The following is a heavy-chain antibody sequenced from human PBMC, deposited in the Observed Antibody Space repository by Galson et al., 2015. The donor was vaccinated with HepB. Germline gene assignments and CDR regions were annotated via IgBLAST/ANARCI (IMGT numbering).Heavy chain of an antibody. CDR1: GYTFISYY. CDR3: ASARPHYYDSSGHGLDY. D-gene: IGHD3-22*01. J-gene: IGHJ4*02. CDR2: INPSGGST. Sequence: SVKVSCKASGYTFISYYMHWVRQAPGQGLEWMGIINPSGGSTSYAQKFQGRVTMTRDTSTSTVYMELSSLRSEDTAVYYCASARPHYYDSSGHGLDYWGQGTLVTVSS. V-gene: IGHV1-46*01.